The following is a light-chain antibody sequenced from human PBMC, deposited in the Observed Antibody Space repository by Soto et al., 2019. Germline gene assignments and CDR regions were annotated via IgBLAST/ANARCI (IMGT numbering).Light chain of an antibody. CDR2: EVS. J-gene: IGLJ1*01. V-gene: IGLV2-14*01. Sequence: QSVLTQPASVSGSPGQSITISCTGTSSGVGGYNYVSWYQQHPGKAPKLMIYEVSNRPSGVSNRFSGSKSGNTASLTISGLQAEDEADYYCSSYTSSSADVFGTGTKLTVL. CDR1: SSGVGGYNY. CDR3: SSYTSSSADV.